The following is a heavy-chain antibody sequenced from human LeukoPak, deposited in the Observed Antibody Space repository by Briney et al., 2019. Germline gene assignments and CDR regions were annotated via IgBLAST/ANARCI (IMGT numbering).Heavy chain of an antibody. J-gene: IGHJ3*01. CDR3: ARRRQVTSYAPYGFDV. CDR2: IYFTGSS. CDR1: GGSMSGSY. Sequence: PSETLSLTCIVSGGSMSGSYWSWIRQPPGKGLEWLGNIYFTGSSKSNPSLKSRVTISLDTSKNQFSLRLASVTAADTAVYYCARRRQVTSYAPYGFDVWGQGTMVTVSS. V-gene: IGHV4-59*08.